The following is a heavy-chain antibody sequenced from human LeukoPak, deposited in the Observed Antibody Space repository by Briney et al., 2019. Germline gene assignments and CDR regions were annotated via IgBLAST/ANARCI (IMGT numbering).Heavy chain of an antibody. Sequence: SETLSLTCTVSGASISSSNDYWGWIRQPPGKGLEWIGSVYNSGSTFYNPSLESRVTISVETSKNQFSLKLSAVTAADTAVYYCARHGNIVILPTTSKGFDVWGQGTKVTVSS. CDR3: ARHGNIVILPTTSKGFDV. J-gene: IGHJ3*01. V-gene: IGHV4-39*01. CDR2: VYNSGST. CDR1: GASISSSNDY. D-gene: IGHD2/OR15-2a*01.